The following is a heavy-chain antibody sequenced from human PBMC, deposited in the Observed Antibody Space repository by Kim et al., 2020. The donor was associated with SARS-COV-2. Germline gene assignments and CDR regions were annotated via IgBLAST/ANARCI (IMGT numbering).Heavy chain of an antibody. D-gene: IGHD6-19*01. CDR1: GFTFSSYA. CDR3: ANSGYSSGWYYPKLNY. CDR2: ISGSGGSR. V-gene: IGHV3-23*01. J-gene: IGHJ4*02. Sequence: GGSLRLSCAASGFTFSSYAMSWVRQAPGKGLEWVSAISGSGGSRYYADSVKGRFTISRDNSKNTLYLQMNSLRAEDTAVYYCANSGYSSGWYYPKLNYWGQGTLVTVSS.